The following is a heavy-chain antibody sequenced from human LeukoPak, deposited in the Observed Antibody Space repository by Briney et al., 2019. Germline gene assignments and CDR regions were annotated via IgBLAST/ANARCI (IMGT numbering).Heavy chain of an antibody. Sequence: PSETLSLTCTVSGGSISRSSYYWGWIRQPPGKGLEWIGSIYYSGSTYYNPSLKSRVTISVDTSKNQFSLKLSSVTAADTAVYYCARQSAVSHYYYYMDVWGKGTTVTVSS. CDR3: ARQSAVSHYYYYMDV. J-gene: IGHJ6*03. V-gene: IGHV4-39*01. CDR2: IYYSGST. CDR1: GGSISRSSYY. D-gene: IGHD4-11*01.